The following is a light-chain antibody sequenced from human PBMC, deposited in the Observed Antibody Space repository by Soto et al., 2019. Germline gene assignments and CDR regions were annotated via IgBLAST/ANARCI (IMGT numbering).Light chain of an antibody. CDR1: QGISSY. J-gene: IGKJ4*01. CDR2: AAS. Sequence: IRMTQSPSSLSASTGDRVAITCRASQGISSYLAWYQQKPGKAPKLLINAASTLQSGVPSRFSGSGSGTDFTLTISSLQPEDFATYYCQQLNTYPVTFGGGTKVDIK. V-gene: IGKV1-9*01. CDR3: QQLNTYPVT.